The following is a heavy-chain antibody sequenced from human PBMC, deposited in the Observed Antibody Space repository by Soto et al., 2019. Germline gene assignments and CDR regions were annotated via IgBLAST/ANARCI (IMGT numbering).Heavy chain of an antibody. CDR2: ISGSGGST. J-gene: IGHJ5*02. CDR3: AKDLAVAAPTGSAP. V-gene: IGHV3-23*01. D-gene: IGHD2-15*01. Sequence: PGGSLRLSCAASGFTFSSYAMSWVRQAPGKGLEWVSAISGSGGSTYYADSVKGRFTISRDNSKNTLYLQMNSLRAEDTAGYYYAKDLAVAAPTGSAPWGQGPLVPVSS. CDR1: GFTFSSYA.